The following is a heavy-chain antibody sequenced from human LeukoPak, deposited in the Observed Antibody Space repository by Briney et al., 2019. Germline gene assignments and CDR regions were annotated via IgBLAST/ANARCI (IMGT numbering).Heavy chain of an antibody. CDR1: GYTFTSYG. CDR3: ARARGGSYYDPLGH. V-gene: IGHV1-18*01. D-gene: IGHD1-26*01. Sequence: ASVKVSCKASGYTFTSYGISWMRQAPGQGLEWMGGSSAYNGNKNYAQKLQGRVTMTTDTSTSTAYMELRSLRSDDTAVYYCARARGGSYYDPLGHWGQGTLVTVSS. J-gene: IGHJ4*02. CDR2: SSAYNGNK.